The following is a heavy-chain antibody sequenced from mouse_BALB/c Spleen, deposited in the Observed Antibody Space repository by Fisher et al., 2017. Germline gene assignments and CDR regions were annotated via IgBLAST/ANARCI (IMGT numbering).Heavy chain of an antibody. Sequence: KFKGKATLTVDTSSSTAYMQLNSLTSEDSAVYYCARWGYEGPMDYWGQGTSVTVSS. V-gene: IGHV1S45*01. CDR3: ARWGYEGPMDY. D-gene: IGHD2-14*01. J-gene: IGHJ4*01.